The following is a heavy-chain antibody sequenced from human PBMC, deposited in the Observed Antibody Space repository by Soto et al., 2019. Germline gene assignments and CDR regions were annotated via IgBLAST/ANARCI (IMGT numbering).Heavy chain of an antibody. V-gene: IGHV1-69*06. D-gene: IGHD3-10*01. J-gene: IGHJ4*02. Sequence: SVKVSCKASGGTFSSNAISGVRQAPGQGLEWMGGIIPIYASPNYAQNFQGRVTVTAEKATSTAYLELSRLKFADSAIYYCAVTVTGSRSPFAHWGQGTLVTVSS. CDR1: GGTFSSNA. CDR3: AVTVTGSRSPFAH. CDR2: IIPIYASP.